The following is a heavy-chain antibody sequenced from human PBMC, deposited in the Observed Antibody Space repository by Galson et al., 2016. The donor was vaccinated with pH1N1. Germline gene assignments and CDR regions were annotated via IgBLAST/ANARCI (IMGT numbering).Heavy chain of an antibody. CDR1: GYTFTSYD. J-gene: IGHJ2*01. D-gene: IGHD3-16*01. Sequence: VSCKASGYTFTSYDINWVRQATGQGLEWMGWMNPNSGNTGYAQKFQGRVTMTRNTSVSTAYMELSSLRSEDTAVYYCARGRGWGSGSTGGYWYFDLWGRGTLVTVSS. V-gene: IGHV1-8*02. CDR2: MNPNSGNT. CDR3: ARGRGWGSGSTGGYWYFDL.